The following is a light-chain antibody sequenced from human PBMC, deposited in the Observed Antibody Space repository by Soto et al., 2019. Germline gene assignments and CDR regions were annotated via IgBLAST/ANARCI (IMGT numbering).Light chain of an antibody. Sequence: EIVRTHSPATLSVSQREKATLSCSASQSVSSNLAWYQQKPGQALRLLIYGASTRATGIPARFSGSGSGTEFTLTISSLQSEDFAVYYCKEYNNRPWKFGQGTKVDI. CDR1: QSVSSN. CDR3: KEYNNRPWK. CDR2: GAS. J-gene: IGKJ1*01. V-gene: IGKV3-15*01.